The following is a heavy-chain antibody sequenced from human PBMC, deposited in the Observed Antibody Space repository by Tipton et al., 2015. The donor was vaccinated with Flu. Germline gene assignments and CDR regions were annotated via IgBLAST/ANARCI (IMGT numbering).Heavy chain of an antibody. CDR3: ARGYLPGYCSGGGCFPVAY. D-gene: IGHD2-15*01. V-gene: IGHV4-34*01. Sequence: TLSLTCAVYGGSFSAFYWSWIRQPPGKGLEWIGEINHSGNTNYNPPLKSQVTISIDTSKNQFSLKLRSVTAADTAVYYCARGYLPGYCSGGGCFPVAYWGQGTLVTVSS. CDR2: INHSGNT. CDR1: GGSFSAFY. J-gene: IGHJ4*02.